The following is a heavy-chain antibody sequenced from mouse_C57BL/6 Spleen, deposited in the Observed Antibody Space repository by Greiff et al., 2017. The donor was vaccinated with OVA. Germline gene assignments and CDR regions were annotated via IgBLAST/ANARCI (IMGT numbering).Heavy chain of an antibody. D-gene: IGHD2-3*01. J-gene: IGHJ2*01. CDR1: GFTFSSYA. CDR3: ARAYDGYYKYYFDY. V-gene: IGHV5-4*03. Sequence: EVKLVESGGGLVKPGGSLKLSCAASGFTFSSYAMSWVRQTPEKRLEWVATISDGGSYTYYPDNVKGRFTISRDNAKNNLYLQMSHLKSEDTAMYYCARAYDGYYKYYFDYWGQGTTLTVSS. CDR2: ISDGGSYT.